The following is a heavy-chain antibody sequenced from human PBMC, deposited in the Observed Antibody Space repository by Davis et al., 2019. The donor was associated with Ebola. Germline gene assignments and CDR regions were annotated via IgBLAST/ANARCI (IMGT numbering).Heavy chain of an antibody. V-gene: IGHV1-18*01. D-gene: IGHD1-26*01. Sequence: SVPVSCMASRYTFPSYGISWVRQAPGQGLEWMGWISAYNGNTNYAQKLQGRVTMTTDTSRSTAYMELRSLRSDDTAVYYCAREAGATTRIYDSWGQGTLVTVSS. J-gene: IGHJ5*01. CDR3: AREAGATTRIYDS. CDR1: RYTFPSYG. CDR2: ISAYNGNT.